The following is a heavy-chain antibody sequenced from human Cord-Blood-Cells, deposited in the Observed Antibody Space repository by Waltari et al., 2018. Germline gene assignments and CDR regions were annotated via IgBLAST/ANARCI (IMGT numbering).Heavy chain of an antibody. J-gene: IGHJ4*02. Sequence: QVQLVQSGAEVKKPGASVKVSSKAYGYPFPGSYMHWVRPAPGQGLEWMEWINPNSGGTNYAQKFQGWVTMTRDTSISTAYMELSRLRSDDTAVYYCAREYSSSSAGFDYWGQGTLVTVSS. D-gene: IGHD6-6*01. V-gene: IGHV1-2*04. CDR2: INPNSGGT. CDR1: GYPFPGSY. CDR3: AREYSSSSAGFDY.